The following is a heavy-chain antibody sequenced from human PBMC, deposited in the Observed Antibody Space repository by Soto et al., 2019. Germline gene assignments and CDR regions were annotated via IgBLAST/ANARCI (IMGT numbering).Heavy chain of an antibody. CDR3: ASGKYESLGY. V-gene: IGHV3-48*03. D-gene: IGHD3-16*01. CDR2: VGRSVTTM. J-gene: IGHJ4*02. CDR1: GFTFSSYD. Sequence: EVQMIQSGGGLVQPGGSLSLSCEVYGFTFSSYDMNWLRQAPGKGLEWISYVGRSVTTMSYAASVRGRFTVSRDNAKNVLYLQMNSLRREDTAVYYCASGKYESLGYWGQGPLVTVSS.